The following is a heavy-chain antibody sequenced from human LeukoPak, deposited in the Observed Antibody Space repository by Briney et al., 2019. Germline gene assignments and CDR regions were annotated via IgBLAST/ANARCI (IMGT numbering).Heavy chain of an antibody. CDR2: INHSGST. D-gene: IGHD3-22*01. CDR3: ASPGITMKVFDY. Sequence: SETLSLTCAVYGGSFSGYYWSWIRQPPGKGLEWIGEINHSGSTNYNPSLKSRVTISVDTSKNQFSLKLSSVTAADTAVYYCASPGITMKVFDYWGQGTLVTVSS. CDR1: GGSFSGYY. J-gene: IGHJ4*02. V-gene: IGHV4-34*01.